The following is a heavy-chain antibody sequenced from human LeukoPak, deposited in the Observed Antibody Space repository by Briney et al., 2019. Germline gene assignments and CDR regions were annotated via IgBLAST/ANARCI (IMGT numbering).Heavy chain of an antibody. CDR3: AKKRTPVAGTNYFDY. J-gene: IGHJ4*02. CDR1: GFTFSSYA. V-gene: IGHV3-23*01. Sequence: GGSLRLSCAASGFTFSSYAMSWVRQAPGKGLEWVSGVSAGGDKTDYAESVKGRFTISRDNSKNTVYMQMTSVTAEDTARYYCAKKRTPVAGTNYFDYWGLGTLVTVSS. CDR2: VSAGGDKT. D-gene: IGHD6-19*01.